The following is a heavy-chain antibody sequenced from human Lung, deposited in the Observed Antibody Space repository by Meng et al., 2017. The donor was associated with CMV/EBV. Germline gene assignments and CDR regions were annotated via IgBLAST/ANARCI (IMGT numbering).Heavy chain of an antibody. CDR2: VTPIVGIP. V-gene: IGHV1-69*02. CDR3: ATSQCSSANCRDAYNWFNS. Sequence: TVKVSCXTSGGTFSDYTISWVRQAPGQGLERMGRVTPIVGIPRYAQIFQDRVTITADKFTSTTYMELTGLTSTDTAVYYCATSQCSSANCRDAYNWFNSWGQGTLVTVSS. J-gene: IGHJ5*01. D-gene: IGHD2-2*01. CDR1: GGTFSDYT.